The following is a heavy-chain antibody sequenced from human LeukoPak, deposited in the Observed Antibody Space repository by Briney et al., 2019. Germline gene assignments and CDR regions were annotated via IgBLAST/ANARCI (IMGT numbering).Heavy chain of an antibody. CDR2: IYYNGNT. J-gene: IGHJ4*02. CDR1: GASISISSFY. Sequence: PSETLSLTCAVSGASISISSFYWGWIRQPPGKGLEWIGSIYYNGNTYYNPSLKSRVTISVDTSKNQFSLKLSSVTATDTSLYYCASLDYSGSYYFDYWGQGTLVTVSS. D-gene: IGHD1-26*01. V-gene: IGHV4-39*01. CDR3: ASLDYSGSYYFDY.